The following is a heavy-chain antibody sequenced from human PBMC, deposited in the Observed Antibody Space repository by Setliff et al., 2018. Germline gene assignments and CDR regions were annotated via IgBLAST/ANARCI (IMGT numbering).Heavy chain of an antibody. J-gene: IGHJ4*02. D-gene: IGHD3-10*01. CDR1: GYRFIVYY. Sequence: ASVKVSCKGSGYRFIVYYIHWVRQTPGKGLEWMGRVDPKDGQAIYAKKFQGRFTITADTSKDTAYMELSSLTSEDTAVYYCATDLAIRGVQFDYWGRGTLVTVSS. CDR3: ATDLAIRGVQFDY. CDR2: VDPKDGQA. V-gene: IGHV1-69-2*01.